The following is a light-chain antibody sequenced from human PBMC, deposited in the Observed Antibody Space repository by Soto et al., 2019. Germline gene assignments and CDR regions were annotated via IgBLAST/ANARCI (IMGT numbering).Light chain of an antibody. J-gene: IGKJ2*01. Sequence: TQSPSTLSGSVGDRVTITCRASQTISSWLAWYQQKPGQAPRLLIYGASTRAAGIPDRFSGSGSGTDFTLTISRLEPDDVAVYYCQQYDTSPPVYTFGQGTKVDIK. CDR2: GAS. V-gene: IGKV3-20*01. CDR1: QTISSW. CDR3: QQYDTSPPVYT.